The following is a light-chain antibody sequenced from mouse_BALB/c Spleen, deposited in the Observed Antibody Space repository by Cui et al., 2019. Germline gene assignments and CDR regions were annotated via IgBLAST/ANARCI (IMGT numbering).Light chain of an antibody. CDR3: QQWSSNPPT. CDR1: SGVSY. J-gene: IGKJ1*01. CDR2: DTA. V-gene: IGKV4-59*01. Sequence: HIVPTQSPAIMSASPGEKVTMTCSASSGVSYMHWYQQKSGTSPKRWIYDTAKLASGVPARFSGSGSGTSYSLTISSMEAEDAATYYCQQWSSNPPTFGGGTKLEIK.